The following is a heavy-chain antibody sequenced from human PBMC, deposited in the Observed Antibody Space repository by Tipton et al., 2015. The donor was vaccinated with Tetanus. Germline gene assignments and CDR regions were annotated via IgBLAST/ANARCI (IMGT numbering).Heavy chain of an antibody. D-gene: IGHD2-2*01. Sequence: GLVKPSETLSLTCSVSGDSGSRHYWSWIRQSPGKGLEWIGEINQSGSTIYNPSLKSRVTIAVDTFKRQFSMTLTSATAADTAVYYCARAGFEGSSSSGYFDHWGLGVLVTVSS. CDR3: ARAGFEGSSSSGYFDH. V-gene: IGHV4-34*01. J-gene: IGHJ4*02. CDR2: INQSGST. CDR1: GDSGSRHY.